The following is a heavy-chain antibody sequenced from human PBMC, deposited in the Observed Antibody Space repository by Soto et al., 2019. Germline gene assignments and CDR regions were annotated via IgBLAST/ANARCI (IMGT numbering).Heavy chain of an antibody. D-gene: IGHD1-26*01. CDR3: AREGASGFGMDV. Sequence: SETLSLTCNVSCGPIRSYYWSWIRQPAGKALEWIGRIYTSGTTNYNPSLKSRATILVDTSKNQFSLKLSSVTAADTAVYYCAREGASGFGMDVWGQGTTVTVSS. CDR1: CGPIRSYY. J-gene: IGHJ6*02. V-gene: IGHV4-4*07. CDR2: IYTSGTT.